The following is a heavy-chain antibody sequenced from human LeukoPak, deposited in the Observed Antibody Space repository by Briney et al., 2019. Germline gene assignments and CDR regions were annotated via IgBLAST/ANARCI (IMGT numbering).Heavy chain of an antibody. D-gene: IGHD2-15*01. Sequence: ASVKVSCKASGYTFTGYYMHWVRQAPGQGLEWMGWINPNSGGTNYAQKLQGRVTMTRDTSISTAYMELSRLRSDDTAVYYCACCSGGSCYSWAFDIWGQGTMVTVSS. V-gene: IGHV1-2*02. CDR3: ACCSGGSCYSWAFDI. J-gene: IGHJ3*02. CDR1: GYTFTGYY. CDR2: INPNSGGT.